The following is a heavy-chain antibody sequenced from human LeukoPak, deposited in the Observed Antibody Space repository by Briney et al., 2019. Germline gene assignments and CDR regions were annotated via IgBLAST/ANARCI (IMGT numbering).Heavy chain of an antibody. CDR3: ARLAVGATAPRYGMDV. CDR2: INPNSGGT. D-gene: IGHD1-26*01. Sequence: ASVKVSCKASGYTFTGYYMHWVRQAPGQGLEWMGWINPNSGGTNYAQKFQGWVTMTRDTSISTAYMELSRLRSDDTAVYYCARLAVGATAPRYGMDVWGQGTTVTVSS. J-gene: IGHJ6*02. V-gene: IGHV1-2*04. CDR1: GYTFTGYY.